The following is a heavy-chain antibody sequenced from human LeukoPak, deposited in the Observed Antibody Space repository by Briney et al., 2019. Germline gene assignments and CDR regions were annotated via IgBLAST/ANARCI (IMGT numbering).Heavy chain of an antibody. CDR3: ARVGATRCFDF. V-gene: IGHV3-7*01. Sequence: PGGSLRLSCEASEFTVISAYMNWVRQAPGKGLEWVANIKEDGSEKFYVDSVKGRFTISRDNAKNSVFLQMNSLRGDDTAVYYCARVGATRCFDFWGQGILVTVSS. CDR1: EFTVISAY. CDR2: IKEDGSEK. D-gene: IGHD6-6*01. J-gene: IGHJ4*02.